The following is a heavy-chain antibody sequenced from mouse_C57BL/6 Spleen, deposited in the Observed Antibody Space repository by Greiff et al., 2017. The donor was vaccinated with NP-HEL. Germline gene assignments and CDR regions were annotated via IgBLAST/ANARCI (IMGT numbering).Heavy chain of an antibody. CDR2: IDPSDSET. V-gene: IGHV1-52*01. CDR3: ARCPYGNYLYYFDY. J-gene: IGHJ2*01. CDR1: GYTFTSYW. Sequence: QVQLQQPGAELVRPGSSVKLSCKASGYTFTSYWMHWVKQRPIQGLEWIGNIDPSDSETHYNQKFKDKATLTVDKSSSTAYMQLSSLTSEYSAVYYCARCPYGNYLYYFDYWGQGTTLTVSS. D-gene: IGHD2-1*01.